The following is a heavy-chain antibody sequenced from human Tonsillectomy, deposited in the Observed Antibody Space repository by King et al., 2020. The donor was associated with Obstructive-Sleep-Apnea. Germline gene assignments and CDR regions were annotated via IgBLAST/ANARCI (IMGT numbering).Heavy chain of an antibody. Sequence: QLQESGPGLVKPSETLSLTCTVSGGSISSAVYYWGWIRQPPGKGLEWIGSVYYSGTTFYNPFLKSRVTTSLYTSKNQFSLKLTSVTAADTAVYYCAGAPREWFGEVTKYFFDYWGQGTLVTVSS. J-gene: IGHJ4*02. CDR3: AGAPREWFGEVTKYFFDY. V-gene: IGHV4-39*07. CDR2: VYYSGTT. D-gene: IGHD3-10*01. CDR1: GGSISSAVYY.